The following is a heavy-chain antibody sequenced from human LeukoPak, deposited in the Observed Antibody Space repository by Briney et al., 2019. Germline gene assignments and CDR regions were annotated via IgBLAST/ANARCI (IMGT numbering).Heavy chain of an antibody. Sequence: GGSLRLSCAAPGFTFSSYAMSWDRQAPGKGLEWVSAISGSGGSTYYADSVKGRFTISRDNSKNTLYLQMNSLRAEDTAVYYCAKDDTIFGVVIIYSTPRLGFDYWGQGTLVTVSS. D-gene: IGHD3-3*01. J-gene: IGHJ4*02. CDR2: ISGSGGST. V-gene: IGHV3-23*01. CDR1: GFTFSSYA. CDR3: AKDDTIFGVVIIYSTPRLGFDY.